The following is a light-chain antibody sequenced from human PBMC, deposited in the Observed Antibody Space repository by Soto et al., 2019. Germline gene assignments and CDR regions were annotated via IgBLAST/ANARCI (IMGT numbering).Light chain of an antibody. J-gene: IGKJ1*01. V-gene: IGKV3-20*01. Sequence: EIVLTQSPGTLSLAPGERATLSCRAGQSLHSKYFTWYQQIPGQAPRLLIYGGSNSATGIPERFSGSGSGTDFTLTISRLEPEDFAVYYCQHYGNSRTFGQGTKV. CDR1: QSLHSKY. CDR3: QHYGNSRT. CDR2: GGS.